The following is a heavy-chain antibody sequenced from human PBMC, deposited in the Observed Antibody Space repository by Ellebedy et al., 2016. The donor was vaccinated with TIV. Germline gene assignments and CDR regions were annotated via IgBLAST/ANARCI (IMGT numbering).Heavy chain of an antibody. J-gene: IGHJ4*02. V-gene: IGHV3-74*01. CDR3: GRILGGSGSRSEAIDY. CDR2: ITTDAE. Sequence: PGGSLRLSCEVSGFTFSGYWMHRVRQAPGKGLVWVSRITTDAERYADSVKGRFTVSRDNAKNTVYLQMNSLRAEDTAVYYCGRILGGSGSRSEAIDYWGQGSLVIVSS. CDR1: GFTFSGYW. D-gene: IGHD5-12*01.